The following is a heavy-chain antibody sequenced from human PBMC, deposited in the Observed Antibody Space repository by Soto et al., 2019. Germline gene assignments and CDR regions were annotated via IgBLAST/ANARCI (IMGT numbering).Heavy chain of an antibody. D-gene: IGHD3-16*02. V-gene: IGHV1-18*01. CDR1: GYTFTSYG. CDR2: ISAYNGNT. J-gene: IGHJ4*02. Sequence: QVQLVQSGAEVKKPGASVKVSCKASGYTFTSYGISWVRQAPGQGLEWMGWISAYNGNTNYAQKLQGRVTMTTDTATSTAYMELRSLRSDDTAVYSCARGPGITFGGVIVKTIDYWGQGTLVTVSS. CDR3: ARGPGITFGGVIVKTIDY.